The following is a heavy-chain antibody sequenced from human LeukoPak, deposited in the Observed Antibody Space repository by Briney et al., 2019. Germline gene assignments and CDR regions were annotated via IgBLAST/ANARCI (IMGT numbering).Heavy chain of an antibody. CDR2: ISYDGSNK. V-gene: IGHV3-30*18. CDR3: AKSMGGGDRDI. J-gene: IGHJ3*02. Sequence: GGSLRLSCAASGFTFSSYGMHWVRQAPGKGLEWVAVISYDGSNKYYADSVKGRFTISRDNSKNTLYLQMNSLRAEDTAVYYCAKSMGGGDRDIWGQGTMVTVSS. CDR1: GFTFSSYG. D-gene: IGHD2-21*01.